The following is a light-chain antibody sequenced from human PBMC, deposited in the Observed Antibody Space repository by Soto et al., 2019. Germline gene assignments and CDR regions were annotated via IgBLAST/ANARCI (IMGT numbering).Light chain of an antibody. J-gene: IGKJ5*01. V-gene: IGKV3-15*01. CDR3: QQYALSPIT. CDR2: GAS. CDR1: QDIRSS. Sequence: EIVMTQSPATLSVSPGERVTLSCRASQDIRSSLAWYQQKPGQAPRLLIYGASIRATGVPATFSGSGSGTEFTLSISGLEPEDFAVYYCQQYALSPITFGQGTRLEIK.